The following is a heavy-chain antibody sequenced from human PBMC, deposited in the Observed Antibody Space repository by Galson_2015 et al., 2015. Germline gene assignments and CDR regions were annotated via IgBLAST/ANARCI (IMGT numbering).Heavy chain of an antibody. CDR1: GSTFCSNG. J-gene: IGHJ4*02. CDR2: INDSGGRT. V-gene: IGHV3-23*01. CDR3: TKDAGYSSSLFGY. Sequence: LRLSCAASGSTFCSNGMSWVRQAPGKGLEWVSTINDSGGRTHYADSVKGRFTISRDNARNTLFLIMTSLRAEDTAVYYCTKDAGYSSSLFGYWGPGTLVTVSS. D-gene: IGHD6-19*01.